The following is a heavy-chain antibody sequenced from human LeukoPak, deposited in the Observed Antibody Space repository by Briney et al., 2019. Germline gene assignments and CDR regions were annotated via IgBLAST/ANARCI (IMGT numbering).Heavy chain of an antibody. Sequence: VSVNVPCQTSGHTFTGYYIHWVRQAPGQGLEWMGWIDPDSGGTNSAQKFQGRVTMTRDTSISTAYMEVTRLTSDDTAVYYCATFIAARGHNWIDTWGQGALVTVSS. D-gene: IGHD6-6*01. CDR1: GHTFTGYY. CDR3: ATFIAARGHNWIDT. CDR2: IDPDSGGT. J-gene: IGHJ5*02. V-gene: IGHV1-2*02.